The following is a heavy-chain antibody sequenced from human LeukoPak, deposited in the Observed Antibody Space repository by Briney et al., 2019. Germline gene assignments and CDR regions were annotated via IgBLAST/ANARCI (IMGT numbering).Heavy chain of an antibody. J-gene: IGHJ3*02. CDR1: GFTLSTYA. CDR3: AKSSSGWPYDAFDI. Sequence: PGGSLRLSCAASGFTLSTYAMSWVRQTPGKGLEWVAATSSSDAGTYHADSVKGRFTISRDNAKNSLYLQMNSLRAEDMALYYCAKSSSGWPYDAFDIWGQGTMVTVSS. D-gene: IGHD6-19*01. CDR2: TSSSDAGT. V-gene: IGHV3-23*01.